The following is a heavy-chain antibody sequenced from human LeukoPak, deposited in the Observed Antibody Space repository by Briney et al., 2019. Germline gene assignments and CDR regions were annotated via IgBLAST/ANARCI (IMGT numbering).Heavy chain of an antibody. CDR2: IYTSGST. D-gene: IGHD5-24*01. CDR1: GASISSGSYY. V-gene: IGHV4-61*02. Sequence: SETLSLTCTVSGASISSGSYYWSWIRQPAGKGLEWIGRIYTSGSTNYNPSLKSRVTISVDTSKNQFSLKLSSVTAADTAVYYCARESMATISYFDYWGQGTLVTVSS. J-gene: IGHJ4*02. CDR3: ARESMATISYFDY.